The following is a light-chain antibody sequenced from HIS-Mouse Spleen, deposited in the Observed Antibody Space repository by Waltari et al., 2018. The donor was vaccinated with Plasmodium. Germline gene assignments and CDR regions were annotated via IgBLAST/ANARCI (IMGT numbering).Light chain of an antibody. J-gene: IGKJ3*01. Sequence: EIVMTQSPATLSVSPVERATLSCRASQSVSSNLAWDQQKPGQAPRLLIYGASTRATGIPARFSGSGSGTEFTLTISSLQSEDFAVYYCQQYNNWSFTFGPGTKVDIK. V-gene: IGKV3-15*01. CDR2: GAS. CDR1: QSVSSN. CDR3: QQYNNWSFT.